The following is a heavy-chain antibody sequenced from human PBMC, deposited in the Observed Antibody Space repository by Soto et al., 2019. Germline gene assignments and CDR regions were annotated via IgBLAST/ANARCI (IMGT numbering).Heavy chain of an antibody. J-gene: IGHJ6*02. D-gene: IGHD3-22*01. CDR2: ISGSGGST. CDR3: AKDPHYYVSSGYYWSYYGMDV. Sequence: GSLRLSCAASGFTFSGYAMSWVRQAPGKGLEWVSAISGSGGSTYYADSVKGRFTISRDNSKNTLYLQMNSLRAEDTAVYYCAKDPHYYVSSGYYWSYYGMDVWGQGTTVTV. V-gene: IGHV3-23*01. CDR1: GFTFSGYA.